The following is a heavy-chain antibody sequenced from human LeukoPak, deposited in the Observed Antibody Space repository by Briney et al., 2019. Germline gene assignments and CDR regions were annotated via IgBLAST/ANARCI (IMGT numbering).Heavy chain of an antibody. V-gene: IGHV1-24*01. J-gene: IGHJ4*02. CDR1: GYTLTELS. CDR2: FDPEDGET. CDR3: ATSIPYSSGWYYYY. D-gene: IGHD6-19*01. Sequence: ASVKVSCKVSGYTLTELSMHWVRQAPGKGLEWMGGFDPEDGETIYAQKFQGRVTMTEDTSTDTAYMELSSLRSEDTAVYYCATSIPYSSGWYYYYWGQGTLVTVSS.